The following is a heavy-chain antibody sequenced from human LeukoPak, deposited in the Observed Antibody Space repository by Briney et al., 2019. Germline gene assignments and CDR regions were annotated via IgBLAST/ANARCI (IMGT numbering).Heavy chain of an antibody. CDR1: GYTFTSYY. CDR3: AKDKTDGSYYGMDV. D-gene: IGHD3-10*01. CDR2: ISYDGSNK. V-gene: IGHV3-30*18. J-gene: IGHJ6*02. Sequence: SCKASGYTFTSYYMHWVRQAPGKGLEWVAVISYDGSNKYYADSVKGRFTISRDNSKNTLYLQMNSLRAEDTAVYYCAKDKTDGSYYGMDVWGQGTTVTVSS.